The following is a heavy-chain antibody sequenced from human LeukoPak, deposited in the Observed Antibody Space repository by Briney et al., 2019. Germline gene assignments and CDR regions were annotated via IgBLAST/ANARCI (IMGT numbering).Heavy chain of an antibody. CDR3: ARVITIFGVAPHMDV. Sequence: GASVKVSCKASGYTFSNYAMSWVRQAPGQGPDPMASISAYNGKTNYAQKLQGRVTMTTDTSTSTAYMELRSLRSDDTAVYYCARVITIFGVAPHMDVWGKGTTVTVSS. V-gene: IGHV1-18*01. CDR2: ISAYNGKT. D-gene: IGHD3-3*01. CDR1: GYTFSNYA. J-gene: IGHJ6*03.